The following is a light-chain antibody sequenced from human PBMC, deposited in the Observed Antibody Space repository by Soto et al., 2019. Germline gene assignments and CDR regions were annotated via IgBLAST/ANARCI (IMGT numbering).Light chain of an antibody. CDR2: TAS. J-gene: IGKJ2*03. V-gene: IGKV1-39*01. CDR3: QQTYSTLNS. CDR1: QNIRTY. Sequence: DIQVTQSPSSLSASVGDRVTITCRASQNIRTYLNWYQQRPGKPPKLLIHTASTFQSGVPSRFSGSGSGTDFTLTISSLQPEDFATYYCQQTYSTLNSFGQGTKLEIK.